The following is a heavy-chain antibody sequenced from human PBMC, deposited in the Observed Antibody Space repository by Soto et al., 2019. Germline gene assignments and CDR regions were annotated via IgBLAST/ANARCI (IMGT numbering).Heavy chain of an antibody. CDR3: ARAFQSHLLLSGLDFDS. J-gene: IGHJ4*02. CDR1: GFTFNNYG. Sequence: GGSLRLSCAASGFTFNNYGMHWVRQARGKGLEWVAVISYDGTTKYYADSVKGRLTISRDNSKNTLYLQMNSLRGEDTAVYFCARAFQSHLLLSGLDFDSWGQGTRVTVSS. V-gene: IGHV3-30*03. D-gene: IGHD6-19*01. CDR2: ISYDGTTK.